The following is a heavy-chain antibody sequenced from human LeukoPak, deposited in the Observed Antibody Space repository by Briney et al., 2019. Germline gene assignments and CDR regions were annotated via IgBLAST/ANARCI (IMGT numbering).Heavy chain of an antibody. CDR1: GFTFSSSW. Sequence: TGGSLRLSCVASGFTFSSSWMTWVRQGPGKGLQWVASINQDEIHYVDSVKGRFTISRDNAKDSLYLQMNSLTAEDTAMYYCVRAYHPGGWFDPWGQGTLVTVSS. J-gene: IGHJ5*02. V-gene: IGHV3-7*04. CDR2: INQDEI. D-gene: IGHD2-21*01. CDR3: VRAYHPGGWFDP.